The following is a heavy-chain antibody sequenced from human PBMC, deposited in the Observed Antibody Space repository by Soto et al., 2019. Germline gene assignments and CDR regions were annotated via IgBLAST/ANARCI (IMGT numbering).Heavy chain of an antibody. Sequence: QVQLVQSGAEVKRPGSSVKVSCKASGGTFSNYAFSWVRQAPGQGLEWMGGIIPLFGTPRYARKFQGRVTISADESTSTAYLEVTSLRSEDTAVFFCASGEYDDFVAPSDHWGQGTLVSVSS. D-gene: IGHD4-17*01. CDR3: ASGEYDDFVAPSDH. V-gene: IGHV1-69*01. J-gene: IGHJ4*02. CDR1: GGTFSNYA. CDR2: IIPLFGTP.